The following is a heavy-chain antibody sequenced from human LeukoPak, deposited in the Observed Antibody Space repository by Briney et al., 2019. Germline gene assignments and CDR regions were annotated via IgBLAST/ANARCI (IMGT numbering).Heavy chain of an antibody. CDR3: ARGGSRDSSGPFDI. V-gene: IGHV1-2*02. CDR2: INPNSGGT. J-gene: IGHJ3*02. CDR1: GYTFTGYY. Sequence: ASVNVSCKASGYTFTGYYMHWVRLAPGQGLEWMGWINPNSGGTNYAQKFQGRVTITRDTSISTAYMELSRLRSDDTAVYYCARGGSRDSSGPFDIWGQGTMVTVSS. D-gene: IGHD2-15*01.